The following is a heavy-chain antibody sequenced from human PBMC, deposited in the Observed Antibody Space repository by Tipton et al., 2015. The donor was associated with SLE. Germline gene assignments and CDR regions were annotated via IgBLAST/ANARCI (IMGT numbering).Heavy chain of an antibody. J-gene: IGHJ6*02. CDR3: ARLAALYYNYGMDV. Sequence: SLRLSCAASGFTFRNYEFNWARQAPGEGLEWGSYIKSGGDTRNADSVKGRFIISRDNARNSMYLQMSSLRADDTAVYYCARLAALYYNYGMDVWGQGTTVTVSS. V-gene: IGHV3-48*03. CDR2: IKSGGDTR. CDR1: GFTFRNYE. D-gene: IGHD6-25*01.